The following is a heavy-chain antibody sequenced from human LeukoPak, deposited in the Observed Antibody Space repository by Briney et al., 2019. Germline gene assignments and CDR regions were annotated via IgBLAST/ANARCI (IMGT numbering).Heavy chain of an antibody. V-gene: IGHV3-30*18. Sequence: GGSLRLSCAASGFTFSSYGMHWVRQAPGKGLEWVAVISYDGSNKYYADSVKGRFTISRDNSKNTLYLQMNSLRAEDTAVYYCAKSLNGIVGATTPDYWGQGTLVTVSS. CDR3: AKSLNGIVGATTPDY. CDR1: GFTFSSYG. D-gene: IGHD1-26*01. J-gene: IGHJ4*02. CDR2: ISYDGSNK.